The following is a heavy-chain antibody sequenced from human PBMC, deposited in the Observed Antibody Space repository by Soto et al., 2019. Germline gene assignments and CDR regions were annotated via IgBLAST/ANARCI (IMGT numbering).Heavy chain of an antibody. V-gene: IGHV3-74*01. CDR2: IYSDGTT. CDR1: GFTFTDYW. CDR3: VRGNSGYGNFDY. Sequence: EVQLVESGGGLFQPGGSLRLSCAASGFTFTDYWMHWVRQGPGKGLVWVSRIYSDGTTSYADSVRGRVTISRDNAKSTVYLLMNSLRDEDTAVYYCVRGNSGYGNFDYWGQGTLVTVSS. D-gene: IGHD5-12*01. J-gene: IGHJ4*02.